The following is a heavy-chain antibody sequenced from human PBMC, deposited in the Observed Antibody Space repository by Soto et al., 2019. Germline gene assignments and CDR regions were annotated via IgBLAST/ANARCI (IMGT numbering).Heavy chain of an antibody. V-gene: IGHV3-33*01. CDR3: ARDGYCTGGSCYSVPVFDY. D-gene: IGHD2-15*01. CDR2: IWYDGSNK. Sequence: QVQLVESGGGVVQPGRSLRLSCTASGFTFSSYGMHWVRQAPGKGLEWVAVIWYDGSNKYYADSVKGRFTISRDNSKXXLXXQMNSLGAEDTAVYYCARDGYCTGGSCYSVPVFDYWGQGTLVTVSS. CDR1: GFTFSSYG. J-gene: IGHJ4*02.